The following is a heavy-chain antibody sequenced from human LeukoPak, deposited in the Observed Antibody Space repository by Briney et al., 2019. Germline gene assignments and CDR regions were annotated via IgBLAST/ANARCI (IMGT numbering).Heavy chain of an antibody. CDR1: GFTVNMYA. V-gene: IGHV4-34*01. CDR2: ITHSGST. CDR3: ARGVIRAVAVLGY. Sequence: GSLRLSCAASGFTVNMYAMSWVRQAPGKGLEWIGEITHSGSTNYNPSLKSRVTISIDMSKNQFSLKLHSMTAADTAVYYCARGVIRAVAVLGYWGQGTLVTVSS. J-gene: IGHJ4*02. D-gene: IGHD6-19*01.